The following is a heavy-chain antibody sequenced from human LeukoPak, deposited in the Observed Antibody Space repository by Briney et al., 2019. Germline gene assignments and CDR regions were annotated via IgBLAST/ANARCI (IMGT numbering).Heavy chain of an antibody. CDR3: ARDRFYSRSGSYQIFDS. D-gene: IGHD3-10*01. V-gene: IGHV4-61*02. CDR1: GGSISSASYY. CDR2: IYTSGST. J-gene: IGHJ4*02. Sequence: PSETLSLTCTVSGGSISSASYYWSWIRQPAGKGLEWIGRIYTSGSTNYSPSLRSRVTISVDTSKNEFSLKLSYVTAADTAVYYCARDRFYSRSGSYQIFDSWGQGTLVTVSS.